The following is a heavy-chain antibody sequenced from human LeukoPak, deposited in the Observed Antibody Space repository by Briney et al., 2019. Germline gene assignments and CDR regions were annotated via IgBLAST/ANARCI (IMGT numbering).Heavy chain of an antibody. CDR2: ISGSGGST. Sequence: GGSLRLSCAASGLTFSTYAMSWVRQAPGKGLEWVSPISGSGGSTYYADSVKGRFTISRDNSKNTLYLQMNSLRAEDTTVYYCAKVHCSGGSCYSRWFDPWGQGPLVTVSS. D-gene: IGHD2-15*01. J-gene: IGHJ5*02. V-gene: IGHV3-23*01. CDR1: GLTFSTYA. CDR3: AKVHCSGGSCYSRWFDP.